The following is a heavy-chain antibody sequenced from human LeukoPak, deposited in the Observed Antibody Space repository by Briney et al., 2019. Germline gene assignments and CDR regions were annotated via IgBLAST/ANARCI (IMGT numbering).Heavy chain of an antibody. Sequence: GASVKLSCNAFGYTFTSNYMHWVRHAPGPGTEWMGVISPSGGSTTYAQKFQGRVTLTRDMSTSTDYLELSSLRSEDTAVYYCARDNSVRDEAWWFNPWGQGTLVTVSS. D-gene: IGHD5-24*01. J-gene: IGHJ5*02. V-gene: IGHV1-46*01. CDR2: ISPSGGST. CDR1: GYTFTSNY. CDR3: ARDNSVRDEAWWFNP.